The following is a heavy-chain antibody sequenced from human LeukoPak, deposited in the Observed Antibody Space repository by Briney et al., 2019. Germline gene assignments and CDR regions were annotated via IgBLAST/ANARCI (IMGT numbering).Heavy chain of an antibody. CDR3: ARVIIGGNYGGFYGLDV. CDR1: GYDFGSQW. Sequence: GESLKISCKGSGYDFGSQWIGWVRPMPGKGLDWMGIIYPGDSDSRYSPSFQGQVTISADKTISTAYLQWGSLRASDTATYYCARVIIGGNYGGFYGLDVWGQGTTVIVSS. CDR2: IYPGDSDS. J-gene: IGHJ6*02. V-gene: IGHV5-51*01. D-gene: IGHD4-11*01.